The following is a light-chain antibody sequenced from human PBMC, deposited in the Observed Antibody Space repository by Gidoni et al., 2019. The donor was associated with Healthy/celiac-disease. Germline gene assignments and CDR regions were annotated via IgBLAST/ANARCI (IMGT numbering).Light chain of an antibody. V-gene: IGKV3-15*01. CDR1: QSVSSN. CDR2: GAS. CDR3: QQYNNWRVT. Sequence: EIVMTQSPATLSVSPGDRATRSCRASQSVSSNLAWYQQKPGQAPRLLIYGASTRATGIPARFSGSGSGTEFTLTISSLQSEDFAVYYCQQYNNWRVTFGHGTKVDIK. J-gene: IGKJ3*01.